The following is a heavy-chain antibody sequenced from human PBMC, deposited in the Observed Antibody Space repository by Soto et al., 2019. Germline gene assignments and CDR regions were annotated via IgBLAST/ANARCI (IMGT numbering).Heavy chain of an antibody. Sequence: QVQLVQSGAEVKKPGSSVKVSCKASGGTFSSYAISWVRQAPGQGLAWMGGIIPISGTANYAQKFQGRVTITADDSTSTAYMELSSLRSEDTAVYYFARSQGSSTSLEIYYYYYYGMDGWGQGTTVTVSS. CDR1: GGTFSSYA. CDR2: IIPISGTA. D-gene: IGHD2-2*01. V-gene: IGHV1-69*01. CDR3: ARSQGSSTSLEIYYYYYYGMDG. J-gene: IGHJ6*02.